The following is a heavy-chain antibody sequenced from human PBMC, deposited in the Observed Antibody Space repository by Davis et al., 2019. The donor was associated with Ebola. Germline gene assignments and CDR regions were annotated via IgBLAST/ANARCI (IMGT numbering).Heavy chain of an antibody. J-gene: IGHJ5*02. Sequence: MPSEILSLTCAVSGGSISSGGYSWSWIRQPPGKGLAWIVYIYHRGSTYYNPSLKSRVTISVDRSKNQFSLKLSSVTAADTAVYYCARGKPFGSSFWFDPWGQGTLVTVSS. CDR2: IYHRGST. V-gene: IGHV4-30-2*01. CDR3: ARGKPFGSSFWFDP. CDR1: GGSISSGGYS. D-gene: IGHD6-13*01.